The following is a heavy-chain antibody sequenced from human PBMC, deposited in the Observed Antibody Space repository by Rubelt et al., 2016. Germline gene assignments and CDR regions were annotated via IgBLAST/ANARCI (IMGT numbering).Heavy chain of an antibody. CDR1: GSTFTGYY. CDR2: INPNSGGT. J-gene: IGHJ3*02. Sequence: VQSGAEVKKSGASVKVSCKASGSTFTGYYMHWVRQAPGQGLEWMGWINPNSGGTNYAQKCQGRGTMTSDTSISKAYMELSRLRSDDTAVYYCAGRDGDNWYDALDIWGQGTMVTVSS. D-gene: IGHD5-24*01. V-gene: IGHV1-2*02. CDR3: AGRDGDNWYDALDI.